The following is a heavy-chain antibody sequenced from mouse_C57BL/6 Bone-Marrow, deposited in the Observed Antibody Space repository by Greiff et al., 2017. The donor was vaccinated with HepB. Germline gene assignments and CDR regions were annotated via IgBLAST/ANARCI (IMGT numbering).Heavy chain of an antibody. Sequence: VQLQQSGTVLARPGASVKMSCKTSGYTFTSYWMHWVKQRPGQGLEWIGAIYPGNSDTSYNQKFKGKAKLTAVTSASTAYMELSSLTNEDSAVYYCYYGSSYGYFDYWGQGTTLTVSS. J-gene: IGHJ2*01. CDR2: IYPGNSDT. V-gene: IGHV1-5*01. CDR1: GYTFTSYW. CDR3: YYGSSYGYFDY. D-gene: IGHD1-1*01.